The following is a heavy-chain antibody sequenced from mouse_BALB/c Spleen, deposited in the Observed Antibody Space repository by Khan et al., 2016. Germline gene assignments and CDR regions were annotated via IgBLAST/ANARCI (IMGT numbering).Heavy chain of an antibody. CDR3: ARSAYGNYFDY. J-gene: IGHJ2*01. CDR2: INTYTGEP. V-gene: IGHV9-1*02. Sequence: QIQLVQSGPELKKPGETVKISCKASGYTFTNYGMNWVKQAPGKGLKWMGWINTYTGEPTYADDFKGRFAFSLETSASTAYLQINNLTNEDMATYFGARSAYGNYFDYWGQGTTLTVSS. D-gene: IGHD2-1*01. CDR1: GYTFTNYG.